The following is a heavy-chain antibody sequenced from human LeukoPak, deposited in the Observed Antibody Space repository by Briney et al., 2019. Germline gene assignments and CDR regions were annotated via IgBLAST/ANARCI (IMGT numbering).Heavy chain of an antibody. J-gene: IGHJ4*02. CDR2: ISSSSSYI. V-gene: IGHV3-21*01. CDR3: AAHYSSSWWYFDY. CDR1: GFTFSSYS. Sequence: GGSLRLSCAASGFTFSSYSMNWVRQAPGKGLEWVSSISSSSSYIYYADSVKGRFTISRDNAKNSLYLQMNSLRAEDTAVYYCAAHYSSSWWYFDYWGQGTLVTVSS. D-gene: IGHD6-13*01.